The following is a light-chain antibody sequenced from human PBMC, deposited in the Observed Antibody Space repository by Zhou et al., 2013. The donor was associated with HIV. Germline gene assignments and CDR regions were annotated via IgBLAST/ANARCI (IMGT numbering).Light chain of an antibody. V-gene: IGKV3-15*01. Sequence: EIVMTQSPATLSVSPGERATLSCRASQSVSSNLAWYQQKPGQAPRLLIYGASTRATGIPARFSGSGSGTDFTLTISRLEPEDFAVYYCQQYDIIGLTTFGQGTRLEIK. J-gene: IGKJ5*01. CDR1: QSVSSN. CDR2: GAS. CDR3: QQYDIIGLTT.